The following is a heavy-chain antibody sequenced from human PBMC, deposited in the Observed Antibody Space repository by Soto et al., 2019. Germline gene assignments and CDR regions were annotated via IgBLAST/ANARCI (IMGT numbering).Heavy chain of an antibody. CDR1: GGSISSGGYY. V-gene: IGHV4-31*03. CDR2: IYYSGST. J-gene: IGHJ6*02. Sequence: SETLSLTCTVSGGSISSGGYYWSWIRQHPGKGLEWIGYIYYSGSTYYNPSLKSRVTISVDTSKNQFSLKLSSVTAADTAVYYCARDGPIAAAGKKHYYYYGMDVWGQGTTVTVS. D-gene: IGHD6-13*01. CDR3: ARDGPIAAAGKKHYYYYGMDV.